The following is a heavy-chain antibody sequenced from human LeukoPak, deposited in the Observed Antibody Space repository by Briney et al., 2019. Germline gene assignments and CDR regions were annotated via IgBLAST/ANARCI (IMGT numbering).Heavy chain of an antibody. D-gene: IGHD2-2*01. CDR1: GFTFSSYW. CDR3: VRDDCSSISCYHNWFDP. Sequence: GGSLRLSCAASGFTFSSYWMSWVRQAPGKGLEWVANIKQDGSEKYYVDSVKGRFTISRDNAKNSLYLQMNSLRAEDTAVYYCVRDDCSSISCYHNWFDPWGQGTLVTVSS. J-gene: IGHJ5*02. V-gene: IGHV3-7*01. CDR2: IKQDGSEK.